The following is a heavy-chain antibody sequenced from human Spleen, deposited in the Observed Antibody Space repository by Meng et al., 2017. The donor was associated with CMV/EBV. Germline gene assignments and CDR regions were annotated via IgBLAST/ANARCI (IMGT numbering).Heavy chain of an antibody. Sequence: GGSLRLSCAASGFTFSSYGMHWVRQAPGKGLEWVAFIRYDGSNKYYADSVKGRFTISRDNSKNTLYLQKNNLRAEDTAVYYCVRAAGTNNYYYHGMDVWGQGTTVTVSS. CDR3: VRAAGTNNYYYHGMDV. D-gene: IGHD6-13*01. V-gene: IGHV3-30*02. CDR2: IRYDGSNK. CDR1: GFTFSSYG. J-gene: IGHJ6*02.